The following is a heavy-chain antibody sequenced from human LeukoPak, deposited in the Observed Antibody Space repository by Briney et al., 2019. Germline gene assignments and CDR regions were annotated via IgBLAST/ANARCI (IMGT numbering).Heavy chain of an antibody. V-gene: IGHV4-59*12. CDR3: ARADTHHTYSSSWHFDY. CDR2: ISYSGST. Sequence: PSETLSLTCTVSGGSINGYCWSWIRQPPGKGLEWIGYISYSGSTNYNPSLQSRVTISVDTSKNQFSLQLSSVTAADTAVYYCARADTHHTYSSSWHFDYWGQGTLVTVSS. J-gene: IGHJ4*02. D-gene: IGHD6-13*01. CDR1: GGSINGYC.